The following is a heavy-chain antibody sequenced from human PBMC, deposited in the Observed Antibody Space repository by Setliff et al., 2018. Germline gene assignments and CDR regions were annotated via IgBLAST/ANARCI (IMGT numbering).Heavy chain of an antibody. V-gene: IGHV4-59*01. CDR2: IYYSGNT. J-gene: IGHJ6*03. Sequence: SETLSLTCTVSGGSIRNYYWSWIRQPPGKGLEWIGYIYYSGNTNYNPSLKSRVTISVDTSKNQFSLKLSRLTSDDTAVYYCARGKWEARTIIFGVDTPRYYMDVWGKGTTVTVSS. CDR1: GGSIRNYY. D-gene: IGHD3-3*01. CDR3: ARGKWEARTIIFGVDTPRYYMDV.